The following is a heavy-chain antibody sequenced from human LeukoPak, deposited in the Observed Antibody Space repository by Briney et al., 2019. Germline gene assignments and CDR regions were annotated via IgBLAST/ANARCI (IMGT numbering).Heavy chain of an antibody. CDR1: GYTFTGYS. CDR3: TGDDYGDLDY. Sequence: GASVKVSCKASGYTFTGYSIHWVRQAPGQGLEWMGWINPNSGGRNYAQKFQGRVTMTRDTSISTAYMELTRLRSDDTAVYYCTGDDYGDLDYWGQGTLVTVSS. D-gene: IGHD4-17*01. J-gene: IGHJ4*02. CDR2: INPNSGGR. V-gene: IGHV1-2*02.